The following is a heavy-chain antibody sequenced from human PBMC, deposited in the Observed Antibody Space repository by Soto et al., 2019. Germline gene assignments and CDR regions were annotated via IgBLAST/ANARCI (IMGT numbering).Heavy chain of an antibody. Sequence: ASLKVSCKASGYTFTGYYMHWVRQAPGQGLEWMGWINPNSGGTNYAQKFQGWVTMTRDTSISTAYMELSRLRSDDTAVYYCARDYYDSSGYYYYFDYWGQGTLVTVSS. J-gene: IGHJ4*02. CDR1: GYTFTGYY. D-gene: IGHD3-22*01. CDR2: INPNSGGT. V-gene: IGHV1-2*04. CDR3: ARDYYDSSGYYYYFDY.